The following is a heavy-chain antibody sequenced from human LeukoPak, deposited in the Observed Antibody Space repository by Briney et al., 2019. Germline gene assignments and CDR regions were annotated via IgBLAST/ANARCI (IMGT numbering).Heavy chain of an antibody. CDR2: ISGTGDNT. Sequence: TGGSLRLSCVASGFTFSNYGMSWVRQAPGKGLEWVSVISGTGDNTYYADSVKGRFTISRDNSKNTLSLQMNSLRAEDTAVYYCAKVGVLGDYYYHAAFHIWGQGTMVTVSS. CDR3: AKVGVLGDYYYHAAFHI. J-gene: IGHJ3*02. V-gene: IGHV3-23*01. D-gene: IGHD3-22*01. CDR1: GFTFSNYG.